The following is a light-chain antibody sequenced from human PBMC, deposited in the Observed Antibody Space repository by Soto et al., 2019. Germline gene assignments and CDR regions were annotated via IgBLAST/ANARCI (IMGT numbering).Light chain of an antibody. Sequence: QSALTQPASVSGSPGQSITISCTGTSSDVGGYNYVSWYQQHPGKAPKLMLYDVSNRPSGVSNRFSGSKSGNTASLTISGLQGEDEADYYCSSYTSSSTHVVFGGGTKVTVL. CDR2: DVS. V-gene: IGLV2-14*01. CDR1: SSDVGGYNY. CDR3: SSYTSSSTHVV. J-gene: IGLJ2*01.